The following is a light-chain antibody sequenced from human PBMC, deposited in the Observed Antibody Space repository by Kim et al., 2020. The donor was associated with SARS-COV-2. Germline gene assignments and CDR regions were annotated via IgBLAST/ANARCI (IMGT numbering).Light chain of an antibody. CDR1: SLRSYS. CDR3: NSRDSSGNHVV. J-gene: IGLJ2*01. CDR2: GKN. Sequence: ALGQTVRVTCQRDSLRSYSASWYQQKPGQAPVIVIYGKNNRPSGIPDRFSGSSSGNTASLTITGAQAEDEADYYCNSRDSSGNHVVFGGGTQLTVL. V-gene: IGLV3-19*01.